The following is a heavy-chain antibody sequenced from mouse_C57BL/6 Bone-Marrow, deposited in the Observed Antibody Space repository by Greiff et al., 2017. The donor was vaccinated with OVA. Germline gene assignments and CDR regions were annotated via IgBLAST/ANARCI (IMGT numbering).Heavy chain of an antibody. D-gene: IGHD2-4*01. CDR1: GFSINSDCY. CDR2: TFYSGIT. CDR3: ARGLYYDYDEYYYAMDY. Sequence: ESGPSLVRPSQTLSLTCTVTGFSINSDCYWIWIRQFPGNKLEYIGYTFYSGITYYNPSLESRTYITRDTSKNQFSLKLSSVTTEDTATYYCARGLYYDYDEYYYAMDYWGQGTSVTGSS. J-gene: IGHJ4*01. V-gene: IGHV3-3*01.